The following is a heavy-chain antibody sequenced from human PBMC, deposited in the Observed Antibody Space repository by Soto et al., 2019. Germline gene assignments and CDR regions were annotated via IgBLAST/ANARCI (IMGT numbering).Heavy chain of an antibody. D-gene: IGHD3-10*01. V-gene: IGHV3-9*01. Sequence: SLRLSCAASGFTFGVYAMHWVRQGAGEGLEWVSGLGWNSGNIDYTEPVNGRFTIPRDNAKNSPYLQMNTHRAEDTALYYYVTATCGSEDYYYGMDGPGQGTRVIDS. CDR3: VTATCGSEDYYYGMDG. J-gene: IGHJ6*02. CDR1: GFTFGVYA. CDR2: LGWNSGNI.